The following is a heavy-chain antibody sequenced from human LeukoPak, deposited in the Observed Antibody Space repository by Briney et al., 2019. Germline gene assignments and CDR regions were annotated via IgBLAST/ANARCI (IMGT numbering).Heavy chain of an antibody. CDR1: GYSFTSHY. Sequence: ASVKVSCKASGYSFTSHYMHWVRQAPGQGLEWMGLINPSGSSTLYAQKFQGRVTMTRDMSTTTDYMELSSLRSEDTAVYYCARAPWDGWFGELALTVHFDYWGQGTLVTVSS. D-gene: IGHD3-10*01. CDR3: ARAPWDGWFGELALTVHFDY. V-gene: IGHV1-46*01. J-gene: IGHJ4*02. CDR2: INPSGSST.